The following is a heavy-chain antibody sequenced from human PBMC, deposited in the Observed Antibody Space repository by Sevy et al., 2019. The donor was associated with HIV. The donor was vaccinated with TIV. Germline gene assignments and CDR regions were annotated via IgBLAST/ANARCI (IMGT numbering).Heavy chain of an antibody. CDR1: GYTFTTYY. V-gene: IGHV1-46*03. CDR2: VNPSSGGT. Sequence: ASVKVSCKASGYTFTTYYMHWVRQAPGQGLEWMGIVNPSSGGTSYAQKFQGRVTMTRDTSTSTVYLELSSLRSEDTAVYYCTKDVVATPNYYSGMDVWGQGTTVTVSS. J-gene: IGHJ6*02. CDR3: TKDVVATPNYYSGMDV. D-gene: IGHD2-15*01.